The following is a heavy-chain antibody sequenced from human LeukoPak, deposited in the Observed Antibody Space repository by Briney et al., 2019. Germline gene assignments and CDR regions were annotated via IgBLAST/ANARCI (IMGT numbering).Heavy chain of an antibody. D-gene: IGHD2-15*01. CDR3: ARGYCSGGSCYSYYYYNYMDV. Sequence: SETLSLTCTVSGGSISSRSYYWGWIRQPPGTGLEWIGSMYYSGSTYYNPSIKSRVTISVDTSKNQFSLKLSSVTAADTAVYYCARGYCSGGSCYSYYYYNYMDVWGKGTTVTISS. J-gene: IGHJ6*03. CDR1: GGSISSRSYY. V-gene: IGHV4-39*07. CDR2: MYYSGST.